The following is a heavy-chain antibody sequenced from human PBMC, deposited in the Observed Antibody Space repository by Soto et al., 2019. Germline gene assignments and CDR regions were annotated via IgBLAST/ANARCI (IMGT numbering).Heavy chain of an antibody. CDR1: GFPFSRYD. Sequence: GGSLRLSCAASGFPFSRYDMHWVRQAPGKGLEWVAVLWFDGSNEYYADSVQGRFTISRDNSKNTLYLQMDSLRAEDTAVYYCAKVLYASESFDSEEAPYGMDVWGQGTTVTISS. CDR3: AKVLYASESFDSEEAPYGMDV. J-gene: IGHJ6*02. D-gene: IGHD3-10*01. CDR2: LWFDGSNE. V-gene: IGHV3-33*06.